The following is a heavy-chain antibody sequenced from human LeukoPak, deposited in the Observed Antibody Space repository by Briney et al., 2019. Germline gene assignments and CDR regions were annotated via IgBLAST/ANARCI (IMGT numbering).Heavy chain of an antibody. Sequence: GASVKVSCKASGYTFTSYGISWVRQAPGQGLEWMGWISAYNGNTNYAQKLQGRVTMTTDTSTSTAYMELRSLRSDDTAVYYCARNSDWLLENNWFDPWGQGTLVTVSS. D-gene: IGHD3-9*01. CDR3: ARNSDWLLENNWFDP. V-gene: IGHV1-18*01. J-gene: IGHJ5*02. CDR2: ISAYNGNT. CDR1: GYTFTSYG.